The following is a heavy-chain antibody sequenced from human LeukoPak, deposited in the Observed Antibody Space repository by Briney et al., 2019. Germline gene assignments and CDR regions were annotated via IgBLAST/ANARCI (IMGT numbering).Heavy chain of an antibody. CDR1: DYSISIGYY. V-gene: IGHV4-38-2*02. CDR3: ARVSGTSGVTP. CDR2: IYHSETT. D-gene: IGHD2-21*02. J-gene: IGHJ5*02. Sequence: SETLSLTCTVSDYSISIGYYWAWIRQSPGKGLEWIGSIYHSETTYYNPSLKSRVTISGDTSKNQFSLKLSSVTAADTAVYFCARVSGTSGVTPWGQGTLVTVSS.